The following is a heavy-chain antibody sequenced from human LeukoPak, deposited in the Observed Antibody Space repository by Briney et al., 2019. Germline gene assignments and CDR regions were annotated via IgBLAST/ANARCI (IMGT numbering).Heavy chain of an antibody. J-gene: IGHJ5*02. Sequence: PETLSLTCTVSGGSVSSGSYHWSWIRQPPGKGLEWIGYTHYSGNTYYNPSLKSRVTISLDTSKKQFSLWLRSVTAADTAVYYCARVRGDYVNLFDPWGQGTLVTVSS. CDR3: ARVRGDYVNLFDP. CDR2: THYSGNT. CDR1: GGSVSSGSYH. V-gene: IGHV4-61*01. D-gene: IGHD4-17*01.